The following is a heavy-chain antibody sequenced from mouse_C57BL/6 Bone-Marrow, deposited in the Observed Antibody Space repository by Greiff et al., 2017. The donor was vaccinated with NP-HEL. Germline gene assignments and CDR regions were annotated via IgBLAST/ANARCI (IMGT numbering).Heavy chain of an antibody. Sequence: QLQQSGPELVKPGASVKISCKASGYAFSSSWMNWVKQRPGKGLEWIGRIYPGDGDTNYNGKFKGKATLTADKSSSTAYMQLSSLTSEDSAVYFCARTAPLRGFAYWGQGTLVTVSA. CDR3: ARTAPLRGFAY. J-gene: IGHJ3*01. D-gene: IGHD1-1*01. CDR1: GYAFSSSW. V-gene: IGHV1-82*01. CDR2: IYPGDGDT.